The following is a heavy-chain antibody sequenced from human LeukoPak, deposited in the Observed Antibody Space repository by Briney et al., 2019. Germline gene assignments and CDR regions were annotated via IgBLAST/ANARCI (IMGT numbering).Heavy chain of an antibody. CDR2: ISSSSSYI. CDR3: ARGFYSSGSSFFDY. J-gene: IGHJ4*02. D-gene: IGHD6-19*01. Sequence: GGSLRLSCAASGFTFSSYSMNWVRQAPGKGLEWVSSISSSSSYIYYADSVKGRFTISRDNAKNSLYLQMNSLRAEDTAVYYCARGFYSSGSSFFDYWGQGTLVTVSS. V-gene: IGHV3-21*01. CDR1: GFTFSSYS.